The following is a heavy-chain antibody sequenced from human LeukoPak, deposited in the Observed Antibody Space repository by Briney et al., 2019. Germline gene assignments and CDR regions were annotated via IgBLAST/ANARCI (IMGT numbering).Heavy chain of an antibody. V-gene: IGHV3-23*01. D-gene: IGHD3-22*01. J-gene: IGHJ4*02. CDR3: AKERGYYDSSGYYFFDY. CDR2: ISGSGGST. CDR1: GFTFSSYG. Sequence: GGSLRLSCAASGFTFSSYGMSWVRQAPGKGLEWVSAISGSGGSTYYADSVKGRFTISRDNSKNTLYLQMNSLRAEDTAVYYCAKERGYYDSSGYYFFDYWGQGTLVTVSS.